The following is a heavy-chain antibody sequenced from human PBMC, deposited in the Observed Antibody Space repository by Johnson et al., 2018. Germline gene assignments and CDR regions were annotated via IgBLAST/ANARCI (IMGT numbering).Heavy chain of an antibody. J-gene: IGHJ3*02. Sequence: VQLVESGGGLVQPGRSXRLSCAASGFTFDDYAMQWVRQAPGKGLEWVSGISWNSGSIGYADSVKGRFTISRDKAKNSLDLQMNSVRAGDTALFYCAKDIGSGYIAFDIWGQGTMVTVSS. V-gene: IGHV3-9*01. D-gene: IGHD3-22*01. CDR1: GFTFDDYA. CDR3: AKDIGSGYIAFDI. CDR2: ISWNSGSI.